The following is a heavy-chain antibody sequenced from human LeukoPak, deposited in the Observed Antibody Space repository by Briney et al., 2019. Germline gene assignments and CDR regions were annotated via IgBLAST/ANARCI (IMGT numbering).Heavy chain of an antibody. CDR1: GYTFTGYY. D-gene: IGHD1-26*01. CDR3: AREVGATTDRDDY. Sequence: ASVKVSCKASGYTFTGYYMHWVRQAPGQGLEWMGWINPNSGGTNYTQKFQGRVTMTRDTSISTAYMELSRLRSDDTAVYYCAREVGATTDRDDYWGQGTLVTVSS. J-gene: IGHJ4*02. CDR2: INPNSGGT. V-gene: IGHV1-2*02.